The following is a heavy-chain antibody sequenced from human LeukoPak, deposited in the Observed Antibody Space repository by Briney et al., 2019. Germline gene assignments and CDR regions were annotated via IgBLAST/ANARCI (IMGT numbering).Heavy chain of an antibody. J-gene: IGHJ3*02. Sequence: GESLKISCKGSGYSFNNYWTGWVRQMPGKGLEWMGIFYPGDSDTRYIPSFQGQVTISADKSISTAYLHWSSLKVSDTAMYYCARQGFGWTFDIWGQGTMVTVSS. D-gene: IGHD3-10*01. V-gene: IGHV5-51*01. CDR2: FYPGDSDT. CDR1: GYSFNNYW. CDR3: ARQGFGWTFDI.